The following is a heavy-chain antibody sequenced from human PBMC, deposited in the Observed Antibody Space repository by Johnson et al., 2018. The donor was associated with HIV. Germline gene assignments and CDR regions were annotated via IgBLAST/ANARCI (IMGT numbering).Heavy chain of an antibody. V-gene: IGHV3-7*03. CDR3: AKGGLWFGEYHAFDI. Sequence: VQLVESGGGLAQPGGSLRLSCAASGLNVSGHYMHWVRQAPGKGLEWVASIRQDGSEKYFVDSVKGRFTISRDNAKNSLYLQMNSLRAEDQAVYYCAKGGLWFGEYHAFDIWGQGTMVTVSS. D-gene: IGHD3-10*01. CDR2: IRQDGSEK. CDR1: GLNVSGHY. J-gene: IGHJ3*02.